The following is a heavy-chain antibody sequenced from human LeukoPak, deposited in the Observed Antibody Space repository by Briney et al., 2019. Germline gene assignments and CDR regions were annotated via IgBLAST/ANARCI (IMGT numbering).Heavy chain of an antibody. CDR2: INPNSGGT. D-gene: IGHD6-19*01. Sequence: GASVKVSCKASGYTFTGYYMHWVRQAPGQGLEWMGWINPNSGGTNYAQKFQGRVTMTRDTSISTAYMELSRLRSDDTAVYYCARDRDSSGWSGDAFDIWGQGTMVTVSS. J-gene: IGHJ3*02. CDR3: ARDRDSSGWSGDAFDI. CDR1: GYTFTGYY. V-gene: IGHV1-2*02.